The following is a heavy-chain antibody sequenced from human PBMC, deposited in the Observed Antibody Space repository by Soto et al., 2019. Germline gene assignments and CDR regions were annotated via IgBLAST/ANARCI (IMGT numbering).Heavy chain of an antibody. J-gene: IGHJ4*02. CDR1: GGTSSSYA. D-gene: IGHD2-2*01. CDR2: IIPIFGTA. CDR3: ARKGRGQLLSHQFDY. Sequence: SVKVSCKASGGTSSSYAISWVRQAPGQGLEWMGGIIPIFGTANYAQKFQGRVTITADKSTSTAYMELSSLRSEDTAVYYCARKGRGQLLSHQFDYWGQGTLVTVSS. V-gene: IGHV1-69*06.